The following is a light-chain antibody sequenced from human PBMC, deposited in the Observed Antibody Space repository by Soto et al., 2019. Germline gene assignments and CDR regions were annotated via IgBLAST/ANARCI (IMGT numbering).Light chain of an antibody. CDR3: CSYAGSRV. CDR1: SSDVGSYNL. Sequence: QSVLTQPASVSGSPGQSITISCTGTSSDVGSYNLVSWYQQHPGKAPKLMIYEGSKRPSGVSNRFSGSKSGNTASLTISGLRAEDEADYYCCSYAGSRVFGGGTKLTVL. J-gene: IGLJ3*02. V-gene: IGLV2-23*01. CDR2: EGS.